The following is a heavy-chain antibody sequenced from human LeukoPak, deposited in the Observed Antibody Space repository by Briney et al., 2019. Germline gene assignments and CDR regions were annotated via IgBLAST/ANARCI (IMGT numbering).Heavy chain of an antibody. D-gene: IGHD1-26*01. CDR3: AREVGATSYYFDY. Sequence: PSETLSLTCTVSGGSINSYYWNWLRQPAGKGLEWIGRIYTSGSTNYNPSLKSRVTMSVDTSKNQFSLKLSSVTAADTAVYYCAREVGATSYYFDYWGQGTLVTVSS. CDR2: IYTSGST. J-gene: IGHJ4*02. CDR1: GGSINSYY. V-gene: IGHV4-4*07.